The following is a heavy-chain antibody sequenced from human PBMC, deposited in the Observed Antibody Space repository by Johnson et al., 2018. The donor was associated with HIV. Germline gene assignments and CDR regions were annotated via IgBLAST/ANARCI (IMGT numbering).Heavy chain of an antibody. CDR3: ARDRAIVVAYDAFDI. V-gene: IGHV3-30*04. J-gene: IGHJ3*02. CDR1: GFTFSSYA. CDR2: ISYDGSNK. D-gene: IGHD3-22*01. Sequence: QEQLEESGGGVVQPGRSLRLSCAASGFTFSSYAMHWVRQAPGKGLEWVAIISYDGSNKYYADSVKGRFTISSDNSKNTLYLQMNSLGPEDTAVYYCARDRAIVVAYDAFDIWGQGTMVTVSS.